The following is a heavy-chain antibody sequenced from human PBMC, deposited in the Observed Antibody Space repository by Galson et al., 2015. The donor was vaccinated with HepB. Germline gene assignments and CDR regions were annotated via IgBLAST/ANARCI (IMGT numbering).Heavy chain of an antibody. CDR1: GFNFRSYS. J-gene: IGHJ3*02. D-gene: IGHD4-23*01. CDR2: ISSSSSRI. Sequence: SLRLSCAVSGFNFRSYSMNWVRQAPGKGLEWISHISSSSSRIYYADSVKGRFTVSRDNAKNSLHLQMNSLRDEDTAVFYCARGTVVSSYDAFDIWGQGTKVIVSS. V-gene: IGHV3-48*02. CDR3: ARGTVVSSYDAFDI.